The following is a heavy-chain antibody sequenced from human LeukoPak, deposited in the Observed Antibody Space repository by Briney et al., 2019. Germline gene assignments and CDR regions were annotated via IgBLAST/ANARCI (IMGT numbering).Heavy chain of an antibody. CDR3: ARDLATLTTV. CDR2: ISRSSSTI. D-gene: IGHD4-17*01. J-gene: IGHJ4*02. V-gene: IGHV3-48*01. CDR1: GFTFSSYS. Sequence: GGSLRLSCAASGFTFSSYSMNWVRQAPGKGLEWVSYISRSSSTIYYADSVKGRFTLSRDTAKNSLYLKMNSQRAEDTSMYHCARDLATLTTVGGQGTLVTVSS.